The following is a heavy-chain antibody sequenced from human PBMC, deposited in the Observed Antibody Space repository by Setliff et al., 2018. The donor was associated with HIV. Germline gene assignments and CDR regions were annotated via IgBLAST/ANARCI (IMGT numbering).Heavy chain of an antibody. CDR3: ARVPVGSGSVDY. V-gene: IGHV4-39*07. D-gene: IGHD3-10*01. CDR1: GGSISSGSYY. J-gene: IGHJ4*02. CDR2: IYYSGST. Sequence: SETLSLTCTVSGGSISSGSYYWSWIRQPPGKGLEWIGSIYYSGSTNYNPSLKSRVTISEETSKNQFSLKLSSVTAADTAVYYCARVPVGSGSVDYWGQGTLVTVSS.